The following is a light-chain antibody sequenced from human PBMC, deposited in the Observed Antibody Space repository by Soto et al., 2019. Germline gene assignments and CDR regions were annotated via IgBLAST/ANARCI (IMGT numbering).Light chain of an antibody. Sequence: QAVVTQPPSVSGAPGQRVTISGTGSSSNIGAGYDVHWYQQLPGTAPKLLIYGNSNRPSGVPDRFSGSKSGTSASLAITGLQAEDEADYYCQSYDSSLSVAVFGGGTQLTVL. CDR3: QSYDSSLSVAV. CDR2: GNS. CDR1: SSNIGAGYD. V-gene: IGLV1-40*01. J-gene: IGLJ7*01.